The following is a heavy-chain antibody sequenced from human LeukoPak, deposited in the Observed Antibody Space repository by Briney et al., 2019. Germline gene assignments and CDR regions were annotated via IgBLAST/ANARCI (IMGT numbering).Heavy chain of an antibody. CDR3: ARQPKSHFWSGYYTFFFDY. CDR2: IYYSGST. D-gene: IGHD3-3*02. Sequence: SETLSLTCTVSGGSISSYYWSWIRQPPGKGLEWIGYIYYSGSTNYNPSLKSRVTISVDTSKNQFSLKLSSVTAADTAVYYCARQPKSHFWSGYYTFFFDYWGQGTLVTVSS. J-gene: IGHJ4*02. CDR1: GGSISSYY. V-gene: IGHV4-59*08.